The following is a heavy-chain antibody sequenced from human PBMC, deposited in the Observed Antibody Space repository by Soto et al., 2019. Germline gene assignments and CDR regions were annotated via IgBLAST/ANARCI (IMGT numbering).Heavy chain of an antibody. CDR1: GCTFSTYA. Sequence: QVQLVQSGAEVKKPGSSVKVSCKASGCTFSTYAISWLRQAPGQGLEWMGGIIPIFGTAKYAQKFQGRVTITADESTSTAYMELSSLRSEDTAVYYCAREIFGVIISGGRDAFDIWGQGTMVTVSS. V-gene: IGHV1-69*01. D-gene: IGHD3-3*01. CDR3: AREIFGVIISGGRDAFDI. J-gene: IGHJ3*02. CDR2: IIPIFGTA.